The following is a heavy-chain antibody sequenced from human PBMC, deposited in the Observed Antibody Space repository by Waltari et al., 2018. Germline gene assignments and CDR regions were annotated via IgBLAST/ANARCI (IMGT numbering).Heavy chain of an antibody. D-gene: IGHD5-12*01. V-gene: IGHV3-15*07. J-gene: IGHJ4*02. CDR1: GTSFTDAW. CDR2: IKDKADGGTI. CDR3: LYDPSV. Sequence: DVQRMASGRGFVSPGGSLGLSCTAYGTSFTDAWMNWVRQAPGRGLEWIGRIKDKADGGTIDYAAPVKGRFTISRDDSKNMTYLQMNSLKPDDTGVYFCLYDPSVWGQGTLVTVSS.